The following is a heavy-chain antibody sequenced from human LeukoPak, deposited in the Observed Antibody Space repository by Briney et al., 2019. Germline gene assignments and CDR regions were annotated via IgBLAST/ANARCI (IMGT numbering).Heavy chain of an antibody. D-gene: IGHD2-2*01. CDR2: ISSSSSTI. CDR1: GFTFSSYS. J-gene: IGHJ5*02. CDR3: ARALDCSSTSCYSGDWFDP. V-gene: IGHV3-48*04. Sequence: GGSLRLSCAASGFTFSSYSMNWVRQAPGKGLEWVSYISSSSSTIYYADSVKGRFTISRDNAKNSLYLQMNSLRAEDTALYYCARALDCSSTSCYSGDWFDPWGQGTLVTVSS.